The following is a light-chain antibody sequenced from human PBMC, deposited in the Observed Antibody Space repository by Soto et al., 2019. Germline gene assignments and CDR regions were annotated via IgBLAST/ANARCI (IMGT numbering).Light chain of an antibody. V-gene: IGKV1-6*01. Sequence: ATRMTPGPYSLCASGGARVTISCRASQGIRNDLGWYQQKPGKAPKRLIYAASSLQSGVPSRFSGSGSGTDFTLTINRLQAEGKATDFCPPGYSTPCKFGPRPQV. CDR1: QGIRND. J-gene: IGKJ1*01. CDR3: PPGYSTPCK. CDR2: AAS.